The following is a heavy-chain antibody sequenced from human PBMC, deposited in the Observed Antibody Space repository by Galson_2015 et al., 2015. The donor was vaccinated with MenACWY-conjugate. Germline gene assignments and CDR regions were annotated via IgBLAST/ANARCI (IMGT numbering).Heavy chain of an antibody. CDR3: AKVESYYYDSSGYYYDPLKDDAFDI. CDR1: GFTFSSYG. Sequence: SLRLSCAASGFTFSSYGMHWVRQAPGKGLEWVAVISYDGSNKYYADSVKGRFTISRDNSKNTLYLQMNSLRAEDTAVYYCAKVESYYYDSSGYYYDPLKDDAFDIWGQGTMVTVSS. V-gene: IGHV3-30*18. D-gene: IGHD3-22*01. J-gene: IGHJ3*02. CDR2: ISYDGSNK.